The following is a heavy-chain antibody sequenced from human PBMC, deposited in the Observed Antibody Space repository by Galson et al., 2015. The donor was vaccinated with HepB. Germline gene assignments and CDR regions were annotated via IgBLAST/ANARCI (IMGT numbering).Heavy chain of an antibody. CDR3: ARDGDYYDSSGYRGAFDI. V-gene: IGHV1-69*13. J-gene: IGHJ3*02. CDR2: IIPIFGTA. Sequence: SVKVSCKASGGTFSSYAISWVRQAPGQGLEWMGGIIPIFGTANYAQKFQGRVTITADESTSTAYMELSSLRSEDTAVYYCARDGDYYDSSGYRGAFDIWGQGTMVTVSS. CDR1: GGTFSSYA. D-gene: IGHD3-22*01.